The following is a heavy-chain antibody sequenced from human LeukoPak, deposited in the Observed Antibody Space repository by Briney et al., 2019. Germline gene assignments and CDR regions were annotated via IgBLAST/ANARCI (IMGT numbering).Heavy chain of an antibody. J-gene: IGHJ6*03. CDR2: IRPHNGDT. V-gene: IGHV1-18*01. CDR3: ARYRIFGMASDYYMAV. D-gene: IGHD3-3*02. CDR1: PYTFPYFG. Sequence: ASVKVSSTTSPYTFPYFGLCWVRQAPGQGLEWMGWIRPHNGDTNYAQKFQGRVTLTTDTSTNTVYLELRSLRSDDTAVYFCARYRIFGMASDYYMAVLVKGTPVAVSS.